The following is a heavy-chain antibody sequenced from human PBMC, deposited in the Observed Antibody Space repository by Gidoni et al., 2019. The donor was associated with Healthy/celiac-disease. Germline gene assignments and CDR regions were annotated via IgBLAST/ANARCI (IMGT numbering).Heavy chain of an antibody. V-gene: IGHV3-21*01. CDR2: ISSSSSYI. D-gene: IGHD3-10*01. Sequence: EVQLVESGGGLVKPGGSLRLSCAASGFTFSSYSMTWVRQAPGTGLEWVSSISSSSSYIYYADSVKGRFTISRDNAKNSLYLQMNSLRAEDTAVYYCARGGKEGFDPWGQGTLVTVSS. CDR3: ARGGKEGFDP. CDR1: GFTFSSYS. J-gene: IGHJ5*02.